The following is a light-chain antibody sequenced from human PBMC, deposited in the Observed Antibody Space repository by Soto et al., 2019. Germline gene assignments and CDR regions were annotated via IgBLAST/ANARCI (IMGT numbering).Light chain of an antibody. V-gene: IGKV3-20*01. Sequence: EVVMTQSPATLSVSPGERVALSCRASQSISINLAWYQQKPGQAPRLLIYGASSRATGIPDRFSGSGSGTDFTLTIDRLESEDFAVYFCQQYGDLPWTFGQGTKVDIK. CDR2: GAS. CDR1: QSISIN. CDR3: QQYGDLPWT. J-gene: IGKJ1*01.